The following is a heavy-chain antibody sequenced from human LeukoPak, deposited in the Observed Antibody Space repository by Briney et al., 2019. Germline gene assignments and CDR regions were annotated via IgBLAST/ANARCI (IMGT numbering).Heavy chain of an antibody. Sequence: SETLSLTCSVSGGFISSYYWSWIRQAAGKGLEWIGRMYSSGSTNYNPSLESRVIMSIDTSKSQVSLTLSSVTAADTAVYYCAKERVGSCSGSRCWYFEYWGQGSLVIVSS. CDR1: GGFISSYY. CDR3: AKERVGSCSGSRCWYFEY. J-gene: IGHJ4*02. V-gene: IGHV4-4*07. CDR2: MYSSGST. D-gene: IGHD2-15*01.